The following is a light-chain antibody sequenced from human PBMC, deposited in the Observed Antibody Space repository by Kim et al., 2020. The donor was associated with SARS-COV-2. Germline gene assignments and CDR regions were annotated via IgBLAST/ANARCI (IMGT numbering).Light chain of an antibody. Sequence: VSPGQTANITCSGDRVGEKYACWYQQKPGQSPGLVIYRNTKRPSGIPERFSGSNSGNTATLTISGTQAMDEADYYCQAWDSSSGVVFGGGTQLTVL. CDR2: RNT. CDR3: QAWDSSSGVV. V-gene: IGLV3-1*01. J-gene: IGLJ2*01. CDR1: RVGEKY.